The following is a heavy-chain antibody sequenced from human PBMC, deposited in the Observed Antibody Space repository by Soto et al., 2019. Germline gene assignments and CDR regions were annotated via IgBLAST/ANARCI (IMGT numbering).Heavy chain of an antibody. CDR2: IWYDGSKK. J-gene: IGHJ4*02. Sequence: GGSLRLSCAASGFTFSSYGMHWVRQAPGKGLEWVAVIWYDGSKKYYADSVKGRFTISRDNSKNTLYLQMNSLRAEDTAVYYCAKSYSSNWYDYFDYWGQGTLVTVSS. CDR3: AKSYSSNWYDYFDY. D-gene: IGHD6-13*01. CDR1: GFTFSSYG. V-gene: IGHV3-33*06.